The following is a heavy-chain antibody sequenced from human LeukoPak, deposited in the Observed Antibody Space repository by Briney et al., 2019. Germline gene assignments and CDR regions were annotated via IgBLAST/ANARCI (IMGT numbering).Heavy chain of an antibody. Sequence: GGSLRLSCGAFGFTFTSYSFNWVRQAPGKGLEWVSSIGSSSSYIDYADSVKGRFTISRDNTKNSLYLQMNSLRAEDTAVYYCARAYSPPWITASYAFDSWGQGTMVTVSS. CDR1: GFTFTSYS. CDR3: ARAYSPPWITASYAFDS. CDR2: IGSSSSYI. V-gene: IGHV3-21*01. D-gene: IGHD5-12*01. J-gene: IGHJ3*02.